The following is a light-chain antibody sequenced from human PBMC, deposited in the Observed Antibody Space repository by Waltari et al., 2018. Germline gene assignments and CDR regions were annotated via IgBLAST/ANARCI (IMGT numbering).Light chain of an antibody. Sequence: IRMTQSPYSLSASVGDRIGIACRASQTIGSYLNWYQQKPGRAPKVLIYGASSLQSGVPSRFSGSGSGTDFTLTISRLQPEDSGTYYCQQTYSMFPYTFGQGTKLVI. CDR1: QTIGSY. CDR2: GAS. CDR3: QQTYSMFPYT. V-gene: IGKV1-39*01. J-gene: IGKJ2*01.